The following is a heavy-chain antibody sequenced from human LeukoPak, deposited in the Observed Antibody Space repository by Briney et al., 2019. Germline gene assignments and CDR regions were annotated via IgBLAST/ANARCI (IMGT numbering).Heavy chain of an antibody. D-gene: IGHD3-10*01. Sequence: GGSLRLSCAASGFTFSSYAMHWVRQAPGKGLEWVAVISYDGSNKYYADSVKGRFTISRDNSKNTLYLQVNSLRAEDTAVYYCARVRDFDYWGQGTLVTVSS. CDR1: GFTFSSYA. CDR2: ISYDGSNK. J-gene: IGHJ4*02. CDR3: ARVRDFDY. V-gene: IGHV3-30*04.